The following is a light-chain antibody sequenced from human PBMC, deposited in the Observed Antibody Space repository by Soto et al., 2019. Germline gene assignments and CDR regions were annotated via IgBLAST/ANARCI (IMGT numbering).Light chain of an antibody. CDR1: QSVSSN. J-gene: IGKJ1*01. CDR2: GAS. Sequence: IVMTQSPATLSVSPGERATLSCRARQSVSSNLAWYQQKPGQAPRLLIYGASTRATGIPARFSGSGSGTEFTLTISRLEPEDFAVYYCQQYNKWPPWTFGQGTKVDIK. V-gene: IGKV3-15*01. CDR3: QQYNKWPPWT.